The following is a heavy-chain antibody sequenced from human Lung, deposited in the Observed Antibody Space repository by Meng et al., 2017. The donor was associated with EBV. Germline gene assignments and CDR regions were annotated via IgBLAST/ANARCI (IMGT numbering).Heavy chain of an antibody. J-gene: IGHJ4*02. Sequence: HVHLQDSAHRLVKPSQTLPLTFTVSGRSISSGDYYGSWIRQPPVKGLEWIGYIYYSGSTYYNPSLKSRVTISVDTSKNQFSLKLSSVTAADTAVYYCARGPTTYFDYWGQGTLVTVSS. V-gene: IGHV4-30-4*01. CDR2: IYYSGST. CDR3: ARGPTTYFDY. D-gene: IGHD4-17*01. CDR1: GRSISSGDYY.